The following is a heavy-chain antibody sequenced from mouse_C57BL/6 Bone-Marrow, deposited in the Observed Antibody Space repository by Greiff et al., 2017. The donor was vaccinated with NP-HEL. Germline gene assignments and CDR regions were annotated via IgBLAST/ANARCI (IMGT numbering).Heavy chain of an antibody. CDR3: TGDGYYFFFDY. V-gene: IGHV6-3*01. J-gene: IGHJ2*01. Sequence: EVQLVESGGGLVQPGGSMKLSCVASGFTFSNYWMNWVRQSPEKGLEWVAQIRLKSDNYATHYAESVKGRFTISRDDSKSSVYLQMNNLRAEDTGIYYCTGDGYYFFFDYWGQGTTLTVSS. CDR1: GFTFSNYW. CDR2: IRLKSDNYAT. D-gene: IGHD2-3*01.